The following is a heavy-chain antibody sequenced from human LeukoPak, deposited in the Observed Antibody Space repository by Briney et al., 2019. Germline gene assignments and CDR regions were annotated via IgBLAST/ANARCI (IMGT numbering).Heavy chain of an antibody. CDR3: ASGMTTVTTGAFDI. J-gene: IGHJ3*02. D-gene: IGHD4-17*01. Sequence: GGSLRLSCAASGFTFSSYWMHWVRQAPGKGLVWVSRINSDGSSTCYADSVKGRFTISRDNAKNSLYLQMNSLRAEDTAVYYCASGMTTVTTGAFDIWGQGTMVTVSS. V-gene: IGHV3-74*01. CDR2: INSDGSST. CDR1: GFTFSSYW.